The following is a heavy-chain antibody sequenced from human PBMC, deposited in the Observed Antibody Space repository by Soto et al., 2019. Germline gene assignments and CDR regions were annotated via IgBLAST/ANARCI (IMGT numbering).Heavy chain of an antibody. D-gene: IGHD3-22*01. V-gene: IGHV4-30-4*01. CDR3: ARGDSSGYAHSWFGS. CDR2: IHYSGST. CDR1: GGSVRRGETY. Sequence: QVQLQESGPGLVKPSQTLSLTCNVSGGSVRRGETYWSWIRQSPGNGLEWIGYIHYSGSTYYNPSLRNRLTMYLDMSKNHFSLQLSSVTAADTAVYFCARGDSSGYAHSWFGSCGQGTLVTVSS. J-gene: IGHJ5*01.